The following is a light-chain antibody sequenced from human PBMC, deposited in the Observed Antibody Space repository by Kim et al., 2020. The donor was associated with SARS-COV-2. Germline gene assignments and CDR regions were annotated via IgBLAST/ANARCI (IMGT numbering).Light chain of an antibody. CDR1: QSLLNSNGYSQ. Sequence: DIVMTQSPLSLPVTPGESASISCRSSQSLLNSNGYSQLDWYLQKPGQSPQLLIYLGSNRASGVPDRFSGSGSGTDFTLEISRVEAEDVGVYYCMQVLRTPLTFGGGTKLEI. CDR2: LGS. J-gene: IGKJ4*01. V-gene: IGKV2-28*01. CDR3: MQVLRTPLT.